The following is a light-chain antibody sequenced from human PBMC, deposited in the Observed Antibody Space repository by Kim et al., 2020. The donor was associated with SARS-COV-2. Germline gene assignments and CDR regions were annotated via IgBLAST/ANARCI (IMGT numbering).Light chain of an antibody. CDR3: QTWDSTTVF. V-gene: IGLV3-1*01. Sequence: SYELTQPPSVSVSRGQTASITCSGNQLGYKYACWYQQKPGQSPVLVIYQDTKRPSGIPVRFSGSNSGNTATLTISGTQAMDEADYYCQTWDSTTVFFGGGTQLTVL. CDR1: QLGYKY. CDR2: QDT. J-gene: IGLJ2*01.